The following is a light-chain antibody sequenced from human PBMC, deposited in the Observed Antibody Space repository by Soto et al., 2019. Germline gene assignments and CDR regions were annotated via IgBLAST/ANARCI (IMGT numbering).Light chain of an antibody. CDR1: SGDVDASRY. Sequence: QSVLTQPASVSGSPGQSITISCTGTSGDVDASRYVAWYQQHPNKAPKVLIYEGNNRPSGVSDRFSGSKSGNTASLTISGLQAKDEADYYCTSHTPNITLFGGGTKVTVL. J-gene: IGLJ2*01. V-gene: IGLV2-14*03. CDR2: EGN. CDR3: TSHTPNITL.